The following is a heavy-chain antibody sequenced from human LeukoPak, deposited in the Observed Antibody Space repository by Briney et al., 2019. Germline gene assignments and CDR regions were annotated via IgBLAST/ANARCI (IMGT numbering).Heavy chain of an antibody. CDR1: GGSISGYY. V-gene: IGHV4-4*07. D-gene: IGHD3-10*01. J-gene: IGHJ6*02. Sequence: SETLSLTCTVSGGSISGYYWNWIRQPAGKGLEWIGRIYSSGSTNYNPSLKSRVTMSVDTSKNQFSLKLSSVTAADTAVYYCAREGYYGSGSYSLMDVLGQGTTVTVSS. CDR2: IYSSGST. CDR3: AREGYYGSGSYSLMDV.